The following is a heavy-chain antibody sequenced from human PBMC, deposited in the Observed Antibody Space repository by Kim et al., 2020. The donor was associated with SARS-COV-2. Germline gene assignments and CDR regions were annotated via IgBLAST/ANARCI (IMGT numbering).Heavy chain of an antibody. J-gene: IGHJ4*01. CDR1: GFTFSSYA. D-gene: IGHD7-27*01. CDR3: ARKERTGDYRVDYFDY. Sequence: GGSLRLSCAASGFTFSSYAMHWVRQAPGKGLEWVAVISYDGSNKYYADSVKGRFTISRDNSKNTLYLQMNSLRAEDTAVYYCARKERTGDYRVDYFDYWG. CDR2: ISYDGSNK. V-gene: IGHV3-30*04.